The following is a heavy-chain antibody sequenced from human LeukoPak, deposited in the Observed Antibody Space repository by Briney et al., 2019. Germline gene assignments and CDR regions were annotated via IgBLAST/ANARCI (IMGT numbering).Heavy chain of an antibody. CDR2: IHYSGNT. V-gene: IGHV4-59*08. CDR3: AGLYGSGTAVDH. J-gene: IGHJ4*02. CDR1: GASVTTYY. Sequence: PSETLSLTCTVSGASVTTYYWSWIRQPPGKGLEWIGYIHYSGNTKYHPSLKSRVTMSVDTSKNQFSLKLSSATAADTATYYCAGLYGSGTAVDHRGQGTLVTVSS. D-gene: IGHD3-10*01.